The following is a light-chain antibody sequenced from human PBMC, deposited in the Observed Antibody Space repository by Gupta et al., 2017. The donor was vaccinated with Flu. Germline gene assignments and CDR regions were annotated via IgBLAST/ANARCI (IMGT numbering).Light chain of an antibody. CDR2: YAS. V-gene: IGKV1-27*01. Sequence: MTLSPSSLSASVGDRVTISCRQSQDISDYLAWYQQKPGTVPNLLIYYASSLQTGVPSRFSGSGSGTDFTLTISSLQPEDVATYYCQKYSSSPRTFGHGTKVEIK. CDR1: QDISDY. J-gene: IGKJ3*01. CDR3: QKYSSSPRT.